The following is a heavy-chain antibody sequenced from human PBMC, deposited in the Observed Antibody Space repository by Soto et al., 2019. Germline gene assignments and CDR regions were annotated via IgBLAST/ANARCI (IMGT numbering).Heavy chain of an antibody. CDR1: GFTFSSYA. CDR3: ARDWATTVVTSPYY. J-gene: IGHJ4*02. Sequence: HPGGSLRLSCTASGFTFSSYAMNWVRQAPGKGLEWVSGITASGGSTYYADSVRGRFTISRDNSKNTLYLQMNSLRVEDTAVYYCARDWATTVVTSPYYRGPGTLVTVSS. CDR2: ITASGGST. V-gene: IGHV3-23*01. D-gene: IGHD4-17*01.